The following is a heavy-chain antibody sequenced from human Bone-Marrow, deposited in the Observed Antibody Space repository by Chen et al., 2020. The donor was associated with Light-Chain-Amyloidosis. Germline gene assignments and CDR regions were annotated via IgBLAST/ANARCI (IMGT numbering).Heavy chain of an antibody. CDR3: ARRRDGYNFDY. J-gene: IGHJ4*02. V-gene: IGHV5-51*01. CDR1: GYTFPNYW. Sequence: EVQLEQSGPEGKKPGESLKSSCKGSGYTFPNYWIGWVRQMPGKGLEWMGVIYPDDSDARYSPSFEGQVTISADKPITTAYLQWRSLKASDTAMYYCARRRDGYNFDYWGQGTLVTVSS. D-gene: IGHD5-12*01. CDR2: IYPDDSDA.